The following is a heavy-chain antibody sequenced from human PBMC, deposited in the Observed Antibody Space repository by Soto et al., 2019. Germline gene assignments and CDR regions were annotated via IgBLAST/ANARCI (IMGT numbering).Heavy chain of an antibody. CDR1: GFTFSSHW. J-gene: IGHJ6*03. CDR3: ARVALYSGYVDYYMDV. Sequence: EVQVVDSGGGLVQPGGSLRLSCAASGFTFSSHWMHWVRQAPGKGLVWVSRIRGDGSSASYADSVKGRFTISRDNAKNMLYLQMNSLRVEDTAVYYCARVALYSGYVDYYMDVWGKGTTVTVSS. CDR2: IRGDGSSA. D-gene: IGHD5-12*01. V-gene: IGHV3-74*01.